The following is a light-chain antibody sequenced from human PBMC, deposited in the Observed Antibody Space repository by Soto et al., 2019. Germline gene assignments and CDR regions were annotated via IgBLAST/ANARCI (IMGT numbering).Light chain of an antibody. CDR1: QSVSSSY. J-gene: IGKJ1*01. V-gene: IGKV3-20*01. Sequence: EIVLTQSPGSLSLSPGERATLSCRASQSVSSSYLAWYQQKPGQAPRLLIYGASNRATGIPDRFSGRGSGTDFTLTISRLEPEDSAMYYCQQYGSSPWTFGQGTKVEIK. CDR3: QQYGSSPWT. CDR2: GAS.